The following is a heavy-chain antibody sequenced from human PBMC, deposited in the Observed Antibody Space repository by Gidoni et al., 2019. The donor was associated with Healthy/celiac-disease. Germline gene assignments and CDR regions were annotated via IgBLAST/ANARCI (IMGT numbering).Heavy chain of an antibody. CDR1: GGSISSGSYY. CDR3: ARSPGYLVDI. CDR2: IYTSGST. J-gene: IGHJ3*02. D-gene: IGHD5-12*01. Sequence: QVQLQESGPGLVKPSQTLSLTCTVSGGSISSGSYYWSWIRQPAGKGLEWIGRIYTSGSTNYNPSLKSRVTISVDTSKNQCSLKLSSVTAADTAVYYCARSPGYLVDIWGQGTMVTVSS. V-gene: IGHV4-61*02.